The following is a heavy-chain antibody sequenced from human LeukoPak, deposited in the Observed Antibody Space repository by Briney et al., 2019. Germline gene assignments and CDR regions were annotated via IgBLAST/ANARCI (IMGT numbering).Heavy chain of an antibody. CDR2: IYTSGST. CDR3: ARGAVPSGWFDP. CDR1: GGSISSGSYY. D-gene: IGHD6-19*01. J-gene: IGHJ5*02. V-gene: IGHV4-61*02. Sequence: SQTLSLTCTVSGGSISSGSYYWSWIRQPAGKGLEWIGSIYTSGSTNYNPSLKSRVTISVDTSNNQFSLKLSSVTAADTAVYYCARGAVPSGWFDPWGQGTLVTVSS.